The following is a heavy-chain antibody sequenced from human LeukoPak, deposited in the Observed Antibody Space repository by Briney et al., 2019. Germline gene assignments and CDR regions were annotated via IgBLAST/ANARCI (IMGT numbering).Heavy chain of an antibody. J-gene: IGHJ4*02. Sequence: SETLSLTCAVYGGSFSGYYWSWIRQPPGKGLEWIGEINHSGSTNYNPSPKSRVTISVDTSKNQFSLKLSSVTAADTAVYYCATQWSIAARRGFDWGQGTLVTVSS. CDR2: INHSGST. CDR3: ATQWSIAARRGFD. CDR1: GGSFSGYY. V-gene: IGHV4-34*01. D-gene: IGHD6-6*01.